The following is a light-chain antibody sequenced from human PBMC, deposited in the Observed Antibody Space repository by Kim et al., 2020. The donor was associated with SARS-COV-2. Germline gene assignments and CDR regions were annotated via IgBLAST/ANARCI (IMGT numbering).Light chain of an antibody. CDR2: ATS. Sequence: LSAAVGASVTNTGRASQGISNYLAWFQQRQGKAPKTLIYATSSLQSGVPSKFSGSGSGTDFTLTTSSLQPEDFATYHCQQYNSYLLGQGTRLEIK. J-gene: IGKJ5*01. V-gene: IGKV1-16*02. CDR3: QQYNSYL. CDR1: QGISNY.